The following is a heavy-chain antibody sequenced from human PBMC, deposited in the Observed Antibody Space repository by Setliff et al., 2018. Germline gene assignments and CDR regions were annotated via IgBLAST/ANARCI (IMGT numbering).Heavy chain of an antibody. CDR3: AGRGVHYDSSGNFDY. CDR1: GGSISSRSY. J-gene: IGHJ4*02. V-gene: IGHV4-39*01. D-gene: IGHD3-22*01. CDR2: IYYSGSA. Sequence: SETLSLTCTVSGGSISSRSYGGWVRQPPAKGLEWIGTIYYSGSAYSSPSLKSRVTISVDTSKNQFSLKLTSVTAADPAVYYCAGRGVHYDSSGNFDYWGQGTLVTVSS.